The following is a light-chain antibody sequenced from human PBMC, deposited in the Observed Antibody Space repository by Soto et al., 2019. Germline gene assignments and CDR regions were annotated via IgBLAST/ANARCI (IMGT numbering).Light chain of an antibody. Sequence: DIQMTQSPSSVSASVGDRVTITCRASQGIGSELVWYQQKPGKAPNLLIYDASTLQSGVPSRFSGSGSGTDFTLTISSLQPEDFVTYYWQQANTFPLTFGQGTRLDIE. CDR1: QGIGSE. CDR3: QQANTFPLT. J-gene: IGKJ5*01. V-gene: IGKV1-12*01. CDR2: DAS.